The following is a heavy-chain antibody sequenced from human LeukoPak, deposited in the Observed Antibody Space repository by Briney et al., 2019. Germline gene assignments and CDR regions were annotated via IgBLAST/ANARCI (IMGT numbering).Heavy chain of an antibody. V-gene: IGHV3-23*01. J-gene: IGHJ4*02. CDR1: GFTFSSYA. CDR2: ISGSGGST. D-gene: IGHD3-22*01. Sequence: PGRSLRLSCAASGFTFSSYAMSWVRQAPGKGLEWVSAISGSGGSTYYADSVKGRFTISRDNSKNTLYLQMNSLRAEDTAVYYCAKRRQVDYYDSSDYWGQGTLVTVSS. CDR3: AKRRQVDYYDSSDY.